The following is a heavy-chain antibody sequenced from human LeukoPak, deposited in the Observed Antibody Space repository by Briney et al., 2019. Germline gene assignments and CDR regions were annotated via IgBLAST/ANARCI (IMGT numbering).Heavy chain of an antibody. CDR3: ARDTTRSFDY. J-gene: IGHJ4*02. Sequence: ASVKVSRKASGYIFDIYALIWVRQAPGQGLEWMGWINTNTGNPTYAQGFTGRFVFSLDTSVSTAYLQISSLKAEDTAVYYCARDTTRSFDYWGQGTLVTVSS. D-gene: IGHD4-17*01. CDR1: GYIFDIYA. V-gene: IGHV7-4-1*02. CDR2: INTNTGNP.